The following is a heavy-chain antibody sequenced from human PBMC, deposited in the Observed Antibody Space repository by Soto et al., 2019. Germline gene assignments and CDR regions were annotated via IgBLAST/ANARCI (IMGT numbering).Heavy chain of an antibody. CDR2: IYHSGST. D-gene: IGHD2-2*01. CDR1: GGSIRSGGYS. CDR3: ARVPDR. J-gene: IGHJ5*02. V-gene: IGHV4-30-2*01. Sequence: SETLSLTWAGSGGSIRSGGYSWSWIRQPPGKGLEWIGYIYHSGSTYYNPSLKSRVTISVDRSKNQFSLKLSSVTAADTAVYYCARVPDRWGQGTLVTVS.